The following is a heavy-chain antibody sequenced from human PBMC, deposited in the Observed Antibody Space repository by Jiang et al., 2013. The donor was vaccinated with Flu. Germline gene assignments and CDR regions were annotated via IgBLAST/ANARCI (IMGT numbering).Heavy chain of an antibody. V-gene: IGHV4-31*02. CDR3: ARVPLGGYDSSGYLGGRYTDAFDI. CDR2: IYYSGST. Sequence: SSGGYYWSWIRQHPGKGLEWIGYIYYSGSTYYNPSLKSRVTISVDTSKNQFSLKLSSVTAADTAVYYCARVPLGGYDSSGYLGGRYTDAFDIWGQGTMVTVSS. D-gene: IGHD3-22*01. J-gene: IGHJ3*02. CDR1: SSGGYY.